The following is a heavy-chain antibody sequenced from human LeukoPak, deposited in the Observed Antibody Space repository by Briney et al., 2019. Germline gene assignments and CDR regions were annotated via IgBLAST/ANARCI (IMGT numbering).Heavy chain of an antibody. V-gene: IGHV1-18*01. CDR2: ISAYNGNT. J-gene: IGHJ6*03. CDR1: GYTFTSYG. CDR3: ARDRTLSRYYYYYMDV. Sequence: GASVKVSCKASGYTFTSYGISWVRQAPGQGLEWMGWISAYNGNTNYAQKLQGRVTMTTDTSTSTAYMELRSLRSDDTAVYYCARDRTLSRYYYYYMDVWGKGTTVTVSS. D-gene: IGHD3-16*01.